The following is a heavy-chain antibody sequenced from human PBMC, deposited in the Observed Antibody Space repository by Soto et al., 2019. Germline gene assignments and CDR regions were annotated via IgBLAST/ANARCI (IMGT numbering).Heavy chain of an antibody. CDR3: APQGARVLYYFDY. Sequence: EVHLLESGGGLVQPGGSLRLSCVASGFTFNTYYMIWVRHAPGRGLEWVAGISNSGGSTNYADSVKGRFTIFRDNAKNTLYLQMNSLRADDTAVYYCAPQGARVLYYFDYWGQGTLATVSS. V-gene: IGHV3-23*01. J-gene: IGHJ4*02. CDR1: GFTFNTYY. D-gene: IGHD1-26*01. CDR2: ISNSGGST.